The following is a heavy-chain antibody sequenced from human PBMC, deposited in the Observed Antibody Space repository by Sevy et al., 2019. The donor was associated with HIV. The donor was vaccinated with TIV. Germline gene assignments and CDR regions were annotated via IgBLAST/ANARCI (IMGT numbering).Heavy chain of an antibody. D-gene: IGHD3-22*01. V-gene: IGHV1-24*01. CDR1: GYTLTELS. CDR2: FDPEDGET. J-gene: IGHJ4*02. Sequence: ASVKVSCKVSGYTLTELSMHWVRQAPGKGHEWMGSFDPEDGETIYAQKFQGRVTMTEDTSADTAYMELSSLRSEDTAVYFCATTKDYYDSSGCPFDYWGQGTLVTVSS. CDR3: ATTKDYYDSSGCPFDY.